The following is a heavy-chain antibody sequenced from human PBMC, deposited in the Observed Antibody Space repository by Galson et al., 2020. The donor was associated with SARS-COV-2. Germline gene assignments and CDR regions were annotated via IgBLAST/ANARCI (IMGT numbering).Heavy chain of an antibody. CDR1: GFTFSSYA. Sequence: GGSQRLSCAASGFTFSSYAMHWVRQAPGKGLEWVAVISYDGSNKYYADSVKGRFTISRDNSKNTLYLQMNSLRAEDTAVYYCASTPGGSYWGYFDYWGQGTLVTVSS. CDR3: ASTPGGSYWGYFDY. CDR2: ISYDGSNK. V-gene: IGHV3-30-3*01. J-gene: IGHJ4*02. D-gene: IGHD1-26*01.